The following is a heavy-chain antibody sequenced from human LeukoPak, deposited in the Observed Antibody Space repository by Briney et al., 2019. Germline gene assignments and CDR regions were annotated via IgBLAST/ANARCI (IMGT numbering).Heavy chain of an antibody. V-gene: IGHV3-30*03. CDR1: GFTFSSYG. CDR2: ISYDGSNK. J-gene: IGHJ4*02. Sequence: GGSLRLSCAASGFTFSSYGMHWVRQAPGKGLEWVAVISYDGSNKYYADSVKGRFTISRDNSKNTLYLQMNSLRAEDTAVYYCARVWSSSSPIDYWGQGTLVTVSS. CDR3: ARVWSSSSPIDY. D-gene: IGHD6-6*01.